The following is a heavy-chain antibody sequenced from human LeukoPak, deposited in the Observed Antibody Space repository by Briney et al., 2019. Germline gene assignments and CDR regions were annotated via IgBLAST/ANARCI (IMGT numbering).Heavy chain of an antibody. J-gene: IGHJ5*02. V-gene: IGHV4-30-4*01. Sequence: PSETLSLTCTVSGGSISSGDYYWSWIRQPPGKGLEWIGYIYYSGSTYYNPSLKSRVTISVDTSKNQFSLKLSSVTAADTAVYYCARAGWRCYYDSSGKNWFDPWGQGTLVTVSS. CDR1: GGSISSGDYY. CDR2: IYYSGST. D-gene: IGHD3-22*01. CDR3: ARAGWRCYYDSSGKNWFDP.